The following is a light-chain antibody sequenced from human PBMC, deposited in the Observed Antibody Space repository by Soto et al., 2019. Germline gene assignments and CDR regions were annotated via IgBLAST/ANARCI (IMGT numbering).Light chain of an antibody. CDR1: QDIKNF. J-gene: IGKJ4*01. CDR3: QHYVSLPLT. Sequence: DIQMTQSPSSLSASVGDRVTITCQASQDIKNFLNWFQQKPGKAPEFLIYDVSILEKGVPSRFSGSGSATQFTLAISSLQPEDVATYYCQHYVSLPLTFGGGTKVEI. V-gene: IGKV1-33*01. CDR2: DVS.